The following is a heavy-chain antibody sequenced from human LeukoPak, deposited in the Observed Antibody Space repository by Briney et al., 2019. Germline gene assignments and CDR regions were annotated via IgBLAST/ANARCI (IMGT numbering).Heavy chain of an antibody. J-gene: IGHJ5*02. Sequence: SQTLSLTCTVSGGSISSGGYYWSWIRQHPGKGLEWIGYIYYSGSTYYNPSLKSRVTISVDTSKNQFSLKLSSVTAADTAVYYCARVGNVSSTSRRVTYWFDPWGQGTLVTVSS. CDR2: IYYSGST. V-gene: IGHV4-31*03. CDR1: GGSISSGGYY. CDR3: ARVGNVSSTSRRVTYWFDP. D-gene: IGHD2-2*01.